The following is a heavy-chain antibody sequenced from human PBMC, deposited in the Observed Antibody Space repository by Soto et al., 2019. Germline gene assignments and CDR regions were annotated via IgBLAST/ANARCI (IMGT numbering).Heavy chain of an antibody. J-gene: IGHJ6*02. CDR3: ARDGQTTMVRGVRGGSYNYYGMDV. D-gene: IGHD3-10*01. CDR2: ISAYNGNT. Sequence: QVQLVQSGAEVKKPGASVKVSCKASGYTFTSYGISWVRQAPGQGLEWMGWISAYNGNTNYAQKLQGSVTMTTDTATSTAYMELRSLRSDDTAVYYCARDGQTTMVRGVRGGSYNYYGMDVWCQGTTVTVSS. CDR1: GYTFTSYG. V-gene: IGHV1-18*04.